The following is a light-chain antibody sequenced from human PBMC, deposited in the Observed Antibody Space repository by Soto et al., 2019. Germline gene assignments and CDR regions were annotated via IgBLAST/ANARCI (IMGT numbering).Light chain of an antibody. J-gene: IGLJ1*01. V-gene: IGLV2-14*01. CDR3: SSYTSSSSNV. CDR1: SSDVGAYKY. CDR2: EVT. Sequence: QSALAQPASVSGSPGQSITITCTGTSSDVGAYKYVSWYQHHPGKAPKLIISEVTNRPSGVSSRFSGSKSGNTASLIISGLQADYEADYYCSSYTSSSSNVFGTGTKLTVL.